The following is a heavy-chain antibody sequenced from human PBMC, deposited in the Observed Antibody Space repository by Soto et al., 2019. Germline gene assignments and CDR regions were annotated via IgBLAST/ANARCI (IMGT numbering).Heavy chain of an antibody. J-gene: IGHJ3*02. CDR1: GFTVSSNY. CDR3: ARSSTSCYDAFDS. Sequence: PGGSLRLSCAASGFTVSSNYMSWVRQAPGKGLEWVSVIYSGGSTYYADSVKGRFTISRDNSKNTLYLQMNSLRAEDTAVYYCARSSTSCYDAFDSWGQGIMVTVSS. CDR2: IYSGGST. D-gene: IGHD2-2*01. V-gene: IGHV3-66*01.